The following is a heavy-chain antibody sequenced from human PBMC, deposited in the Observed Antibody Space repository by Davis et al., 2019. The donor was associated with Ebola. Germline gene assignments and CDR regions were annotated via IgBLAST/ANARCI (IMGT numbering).Heavy chain of an antibody. J-gene: IGHJ4*02. Sequence: AASAKVSCKASGGTFSSYAISSLRPPPGQGLEWMGRIIPILGIANYAPKFQRRVTITSDKSTSTAYMELSSLRSEDTAVYYCARDLGTAMAPGWGQGTLVTVSS. CDR1: GGTFSSYA. CDR2: IIPILGIA. CDR3: ARDLGTAMAPG. D-gene: IGHD5-18*01. V-gene: IGHV1-69*04.